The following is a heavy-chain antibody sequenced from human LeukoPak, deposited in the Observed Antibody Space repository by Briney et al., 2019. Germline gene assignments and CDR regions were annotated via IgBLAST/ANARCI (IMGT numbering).Heavy chain of an antibody. J-gene: IGHJ4*02. CDR1: GGSISSGSYY. V-gene: IGHV4-61*02. CDR2: IYTSGST. D-gene: IGHD3-9*01. CDR3: ARAGGLRYFDWFDY. Sequence: SETLSLTCTVSGGSISSGSYYWSWIRQPAGKGLEWIGRIYTSGSTNYNPSLKSRVTISVDTSKNQFSLKLSSVTAADTAVYYCARAGGLRYFDWFDYWGQGTLVTVSS.